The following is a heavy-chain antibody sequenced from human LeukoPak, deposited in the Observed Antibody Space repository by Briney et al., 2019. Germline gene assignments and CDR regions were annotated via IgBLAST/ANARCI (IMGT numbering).Heavy chain of an antibody. CDR3: PRPARSGCSCYAGSSY. J-gene: IGHJ4*02. CDR2: IIPIFGTA. V-gene: IGHV1-69*05. CDR1: GDTFSSYA. D-gene: IGHD2-15*01. Sequence: ASVKVSCKASGDTFSSYAISWVRQAPGQGLEWRGRIIPIFGTANYAQKFQGRVTITTDESTSTTYMELRRMRCQDAAVYYCPRPARSGCSCYAGSSYWGQGSLVTVSS.